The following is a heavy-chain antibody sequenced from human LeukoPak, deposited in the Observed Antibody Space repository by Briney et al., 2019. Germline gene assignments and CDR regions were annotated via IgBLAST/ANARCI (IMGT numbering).Heavy chain of an antibody. CDR1: GGSISSYF. CDR2: IYYSGST. V-gene: IGHV4-59*01. J-gene: IGHJ3*02. Sequence: PSETLSLTRSVSGGSISSYFWSWIRQPPGKGLEWIGYIYYSGSTNYNPSLKSRLTISVDTSRNQFSLELSSVTAADTAVYYCARYTERGFDIWGQGTMVTVSS. CDR3: ARYTERGFDI.